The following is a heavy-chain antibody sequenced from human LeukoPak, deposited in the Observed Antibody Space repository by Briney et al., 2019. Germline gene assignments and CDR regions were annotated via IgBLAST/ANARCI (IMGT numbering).Heavy chain of an antibody. CDR3: ARETRDTSGFGAFDI. CDR1: RFSFSTSE. D-gene: IGHD3-22*01. V-gene: IGHV3-48*03. J-gene: IGHJ3*02. CDR2: ISTTGSDI. Sequence: PGGSLRLSCVASRFSFSTSEMSWVRQAPGKGLEWLSYISTTGSDIIYADSVKGRFTMSRDSAKNSLFLQMNSLRAEDTALYYCARETRDTSGFGAFDIWGRGTMVIVS.